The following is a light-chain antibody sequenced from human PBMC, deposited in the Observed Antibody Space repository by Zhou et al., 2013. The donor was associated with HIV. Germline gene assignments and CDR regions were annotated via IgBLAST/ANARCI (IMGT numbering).Light chain of an antibody. J-gene: IGKJ4*01. CDR1: QSLLHNNEYNY. CDR3: QQYKSYSLVT. V-gene: IGKV2-28*01. Sequence: DIVMTQSPLSLSVTPGEPASISCRSSQSLLHNNEYNYLNWYLQKPGQSPHLLIYLGSNRASGVPDRFSGSGSGTEFTLTINSLRPDDFGTFYCQQYKSYSLVTFGGGTKVEIK. CDR2: LGS.